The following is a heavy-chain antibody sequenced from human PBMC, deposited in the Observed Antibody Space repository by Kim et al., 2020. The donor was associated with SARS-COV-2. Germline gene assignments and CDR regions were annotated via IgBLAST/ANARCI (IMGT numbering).Heavy chain of an antibody. D-gene: IGHD1-26*01. CDR3: AKGVGYSSEYFQH. CDR2: TSGSGDST. V-gene: IGHV3-23*01. J-gene: IGHJ1*01. CDR1: GFTFSSYG. Sequence: GGSLRLSCAASGFTFSSYGMSWVRQAPGKGLEWVSGTSGSGDSTYYADSVKGRFTISRDNSKNTLYLQMDSLRAEDTAVYYCAKGVGYSSEYFQHWGQGTLVTVSS.